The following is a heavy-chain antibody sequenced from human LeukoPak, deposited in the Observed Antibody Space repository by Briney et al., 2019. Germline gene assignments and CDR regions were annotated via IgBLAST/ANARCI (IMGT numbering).Heavy chain of an antibody. Sequence: SVKVSCKASGGTFSSYAISWVRQAPGQGLEWMGRIIPICGTANYAQKFQGRVTITTDESTSTAYMEMSGLRSEDTAVYYWARDRGYDSSGYDDYWGQGTLVTVSS. D-gene: IGHD3-22*01. J-gene: IGHJ4*02. CDR2: IIPICGTA. V-gene: IGHV1-69*05. CDR3: ARDRGYDSSGYDDY. CDR1: GGTFSSYA.